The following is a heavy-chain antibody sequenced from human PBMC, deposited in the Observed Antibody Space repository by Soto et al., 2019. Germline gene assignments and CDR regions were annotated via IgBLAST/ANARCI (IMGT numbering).Heavy chain of an antibody. Sequence: EVQLVESGGGLVQPGGSLRLSCAASGFIFSNSWMHWVRQAPGKGLVWVSRINSDGSSTDYADSVKGRFTISRDNAKNTRYLQMNSLRAEDTALYYCARDWSGPGNSAYYYYDMDVWGKGTTVTVSS. CDR1: GFIFSNSW. J-gene: IGHJ6*03. CDR2: INSDGSST. D-gene: IGHD3-3*01. V-gene: IGHV3-74*01. CDR3: ARDWSGPGNSAYYYYDMDV.